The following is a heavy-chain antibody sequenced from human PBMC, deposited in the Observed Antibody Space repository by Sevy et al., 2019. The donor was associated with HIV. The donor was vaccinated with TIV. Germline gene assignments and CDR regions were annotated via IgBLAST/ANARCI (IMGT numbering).Heavy chain of an antibody. V-gene: IGHV3-7*01. CDR2: IKQDGSEK. CDR1: GFTFSSYW. CDR3: AREYNWNYESYFDY. D-gene: IGHD1-7*01. J-gene: IGHJ4*02. Sequence: GGSLRLSCAASGFTFSSYWMSLVRQAPGKGLEWVANIKQDGSEKYYVDSVKGRFTISRYNAKNSLYLQMNSLRAEDTAVYYCAREYNWNYESYFDYWGQGTLVTVSS.